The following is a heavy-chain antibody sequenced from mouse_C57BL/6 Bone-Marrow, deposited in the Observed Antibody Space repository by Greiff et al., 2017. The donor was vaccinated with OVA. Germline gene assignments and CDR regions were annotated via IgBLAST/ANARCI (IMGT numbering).Heavy chain of an antibody. J-gene: IGHJ3*01. CDR1: GFNIKDDY. V-gene: IGHV14-4*01. CDR2: IDPENGDT. Sequence: DVQLQESGAELVRPGASVKLSCTASGFNIKDDYMHWVKQRPEQGLEWIGWIDPENGDTEYASKFQGKATITADTSSNTAYLQLSSLTSEDTAVYYCPTSCPSWFAYWGQGTLVTVSA. CDR3: PTSCPSWFAY.